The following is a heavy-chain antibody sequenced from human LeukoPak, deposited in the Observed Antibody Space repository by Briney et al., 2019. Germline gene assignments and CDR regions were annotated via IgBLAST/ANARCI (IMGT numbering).Heavy chain of an antibody. V-gene: IGHV3-48*01. CDR2: ISSRGSTI. D-gene: IGHD3-10*01. Sequence: GGSLRLSCAASGFTFSSYTMNWVRQAPGKGLEWVSYISSRGSTIHYADSVKGRFIISRDNAKNSLYLQLNSLRGEDTAVYYCARAGDHWGQGTLVTVSS. J-gene: IGHJ4*02. CDR1: GFTFSSYT. CDR3: ARAGDH.